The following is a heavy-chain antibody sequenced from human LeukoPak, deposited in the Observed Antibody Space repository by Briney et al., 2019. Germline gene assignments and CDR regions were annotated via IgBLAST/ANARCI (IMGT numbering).Heavy chain of an antibody. J-gene: IGHJ4*02. V-gene: IGHV1-18*04. D-gene: IGHD6-19*01. Sequence: GASVTVSCKASGYTFTSYGISWVRQAPGQGLEWVGWISAYNGNTNYAQKLQGRVTMTTDTSTSTAYMELRSLRSDDTAVYYCARDLRIAVAGRVFDYWGQGTLVTASS. CDR3: ARDLRIAVAGRVFDY. CDR1: GYTFTSYG. CDR2: ISAYNGNT.